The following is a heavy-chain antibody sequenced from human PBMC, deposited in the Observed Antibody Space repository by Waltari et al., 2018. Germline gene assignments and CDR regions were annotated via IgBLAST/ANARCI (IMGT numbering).Heavy chain of an antibody. CDR1: GYSISSGYY. CDR2: IYHSGST. Sequence: QVQLQESGPGLVKPSETLSLTCAVSGYSISSGYYWGWIRQPPGKGLEWIGSIYHSGSTYYNPSLKSRVTISVDTSKNQFSLKLSSVTAADTAVYYCALLTGIVGATDYWGQGTLVTVSS. J-gene: IGHJ4*02. CDR3: ALLTGIVGATDY. V-gene: IGHV4-38-2*01. D-gene: IGHD1-26*01.